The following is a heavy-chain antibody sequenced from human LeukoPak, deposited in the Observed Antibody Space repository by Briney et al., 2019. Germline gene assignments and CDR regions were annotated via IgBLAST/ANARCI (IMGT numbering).Heavy chain of an antibody. Sequence: PSETLSLTCIVSGGSISSTNYYWGWIRQPPGKGLEWIGTVYYSGSTYYNPSLKSRVTISVDTSKNQFSLKLSSVTAADTAVYYCARIHKYCSTNSCYGPEDFWGQGALITVSS. D-gene: IGHD2-2*01. J-gene: IGHJ4*02. CDR2: VYYSGST. CDR1: GGSISSTNYY. CDR3: ARIHKYCSTNSCYGPEDF. V-gene: IGHV4-39*07.